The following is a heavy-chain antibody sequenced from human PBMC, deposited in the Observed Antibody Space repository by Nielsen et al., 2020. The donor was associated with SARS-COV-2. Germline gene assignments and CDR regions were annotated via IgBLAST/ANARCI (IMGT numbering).Heavy chain of an antibody. J-gene: IGHJ4*02. CDR1: GFTFSSYG. CDR3: TRVQYCSSSSCYGGFDY. V-gene: IGHV3-48*04. D-gene: IGHD2-2*01. CDR2: ISSSGSTI. Sequence: GESLKISCAASGFTFSSYGMHWVRQAPGKGLEWVSYISSSGSTIYYADSVKGRFTISRDNAKSSLYLQMNSLRAEDTAVYYCTRVQYCSSSSCYGGFDYWGQGTLVTVSS.